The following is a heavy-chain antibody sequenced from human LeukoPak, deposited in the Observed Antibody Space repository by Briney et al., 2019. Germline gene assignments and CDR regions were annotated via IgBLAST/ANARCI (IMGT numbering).Heavy chain of an antibody. CDR3: ARETPDSYYFDY. D-gene: IGHD3-22*01. V-gene: IGHV1-18*01. J-gene: IGHJ4*02. CDR2: ISAYNGNT. CDR1: GYTFTSYG. Sequence: ASVKVSCKASGYTFTSYGISWVRQAPGQGLEWMGWISAYNGNTNYAQKVQGRVTMTRDTSTSAVYMDLSSLRSEDTAVYYCARETPDSYYFDYWGQGTLVTVSS.